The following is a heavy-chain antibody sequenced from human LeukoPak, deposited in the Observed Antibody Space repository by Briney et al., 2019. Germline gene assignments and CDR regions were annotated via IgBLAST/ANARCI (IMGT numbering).Heavy chain of an antibody. CDR3: ARRYQFEYSYGPVYYYYYGMDV. CDR2: IIPIFGTA. J-gene: IGHJ6*02. CDR1: GGTFSSYA. Sequence: SVKVSCKASGGTFSSYAISWVRRAPGQGLEWMGGIIPIFGTANYAQKFQGRVTITADESTSTAYMELSSLRSEDTAVYYCARRYQFEYSYGPVYYYYYGMDVRGQGTTVTVSS. D-gene: IGHD5-18*01. V-gene: IGHV1-69*13.